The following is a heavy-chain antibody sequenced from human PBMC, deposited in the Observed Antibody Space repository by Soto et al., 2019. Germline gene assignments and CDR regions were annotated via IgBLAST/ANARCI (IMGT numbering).Heavy chain of an antibody. J-gene: IGHJ2*01. CDR2: ISYDGTKE. Sequence: PGGSRRVSGSASGFTFTTYGMHWVRRAPAKGLEWLAFISYDGTKEYYADSVKGRFTGSRDNSKNTVYLQMNSLRGDDTAVYYCTRVASASMDYWYFDLWGRGTLVTVSS. CDR3: TRVASASMDYWYFDL. CDR1: GFTFTTYG. D-gene: IGHD3-10*01. V-gene: IGHV3-30-3*01.